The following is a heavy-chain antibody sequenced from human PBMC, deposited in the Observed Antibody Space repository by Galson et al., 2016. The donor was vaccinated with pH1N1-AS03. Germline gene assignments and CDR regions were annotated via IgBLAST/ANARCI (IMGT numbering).Heavy chain of an antibody. Sequence: SLGLSCAASGFAFSDYFMSWIRQAPGKGLEWVSSMSGSAITIYYTDSVKGRFTISRDNPKNSLFLQMNNLRGEDTAVYYCARLRWSNFGDAFDLWGKGTTVTVSS. J-gene: IGHJ6*04. V-gene: IGHV3-11*01. CDR2: MSGSAITI. CDR1: GFAFSDYF. CDR3: ARLRWSNFGDAFDL. D-gene: IGHD3-10*01.